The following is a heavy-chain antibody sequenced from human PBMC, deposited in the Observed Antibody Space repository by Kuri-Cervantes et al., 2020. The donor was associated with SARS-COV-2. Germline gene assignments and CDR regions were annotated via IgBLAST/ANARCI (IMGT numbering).Heavy chain of an antibody. D-gene: IGHD3-22*01. CDR2: INPNSGGT. CDR3: ARSXPFRRLVVXXQGGAFDI. CDR1: GYTFTGYY. V-gene: IGHV1-2*04. J-gene: IGHJ3*02. Sequence: ASVKVSCKASGYTFTGYYMHWVRQAPGQGLEWMGWINPNSGGTNYAQKFQGWVTMTRDTSISTVYVELSRLRSDDTAVYYCARSXPFRRLVVXXQGGAFDIWGQGTMVTVSS.